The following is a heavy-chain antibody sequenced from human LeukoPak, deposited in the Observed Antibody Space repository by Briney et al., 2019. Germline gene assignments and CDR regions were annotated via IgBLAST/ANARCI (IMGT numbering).Heavy chain of an antibody. CDR1: GYTFSSYA. V-gene: IGHV1-69*13. CDR2: IIASFGTA. D-gene: IGHD2-2*01. Sequence: SVKVSCKASGYTFSSYAINWVRQAPGQGLEWMGGIIASFGTANYAQKFQGRVTISADESSGTAYMELSSLRSEDTAVYYCARVVTPRYCSSTSCYWKGWFDPWGQGTLVTVSS. CDR3: ARVVTPRYCSSTSCYWKGWFDP. J-gene: IGHJ5*02.